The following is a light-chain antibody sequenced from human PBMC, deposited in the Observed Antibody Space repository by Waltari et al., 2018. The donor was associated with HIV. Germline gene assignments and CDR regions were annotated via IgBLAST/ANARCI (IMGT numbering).Light chain of an antibody. V-gene: IGLV1-44*01. CDR2: HNN. Sequence: QSVLPQPPSASGTPGQRVTISCSGSSSNIGSNTVNWYQHLPGTAPKLLIYHNNQRPSGVPDRFSGSKSGTSASLAISGLQSEDEADYYCAAWDDSLNGQGVFGGGTKLTVL. CDR1: SSNIGSNT. CDR3: AAWDDSLNGQGV. J-gene: IGLJ2*01.